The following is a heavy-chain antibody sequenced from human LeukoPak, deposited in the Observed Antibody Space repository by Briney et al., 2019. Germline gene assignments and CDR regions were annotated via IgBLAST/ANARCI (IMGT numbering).Heavy chain of an antibody. Sequence: GASVKVSCKASGYTFTSYYMHWVRQAPGQGLEWMGIINPSGGSTSYAQKFQGRVTMTRDMSTSTVYMELSSLGSEDTAVYYCARVKLDDSSGYYYPNFDYWGQGTLVTVSS. CDR2: INPSGGST. CDR1: GYTFTSYY. V-gene: IGHV1-46*01. D-gene: IGHD3-22*01. J-gene: IGHJ4*02. CDR3: ARVKLDDSSGYYYPNFDY.